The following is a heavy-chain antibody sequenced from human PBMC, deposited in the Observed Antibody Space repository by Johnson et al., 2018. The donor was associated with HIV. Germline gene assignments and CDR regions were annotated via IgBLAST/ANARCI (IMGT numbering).Heavy chain of an antibody. Sequence: VQLVESGGGLVQPGGSLRLSCAASGFTFSSYWMGWVRQATGKGLEWVANIKQAGSEKYYVDSLKGRFTIFRDNAKNSLYLQMSSLRAEDTAVYYCARVQSLQWELLDGDAFDIWGQGTMVTVSS. CDR1: GFTFSSYW. CDR2: IKQAGSEK. CDR3: ARVQSLQWELLDGDAFDI. V-gene: IGHV3-7*02. J-gene: IGHJ3*02. D-gene: IGHD1-26*01.